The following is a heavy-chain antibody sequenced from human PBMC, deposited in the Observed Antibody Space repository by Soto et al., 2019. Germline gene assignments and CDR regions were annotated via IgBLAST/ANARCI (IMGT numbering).Heavy chain of an antibody. V-gene: IGHV3-33*01. Sequence: GGSLRLSCAASGFTFSSYGMHWVRQAPGKGLEWVAVIWYDGSNKYYADSVKGRFTISRDNSKNTLYLQMNSLRAEDTAVYYCAREAMVFKSVYYYGMDVWGQGTTVTVSS. J-gene: IGHJ6*02. CDR3: AREAMVFKSVYYYGMDV. CDR1: GFTFSSYG. CDR2: IWYDGSNK. D-gene: IGHD5-18*01.